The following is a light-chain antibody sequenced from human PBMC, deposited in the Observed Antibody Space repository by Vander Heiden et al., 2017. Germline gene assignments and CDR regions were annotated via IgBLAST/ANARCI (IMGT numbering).Light chain of an antibody. J-gene: IGKJ4*01. CDR3: QQYGTWPPLT. Sequence: EIVLTQSPATLPVSPGESAILSCRASQTPRTNLAWLQQKPGEAPRLLIHGAATRATGGAARFIGSGSGTEFTITINGRQAEDVAGYFCQQYGTWPPLTFGGGTTVEMK. CDR1: QTPRTN. CDR2: GAA. V-gene: IGKV3-15*01.